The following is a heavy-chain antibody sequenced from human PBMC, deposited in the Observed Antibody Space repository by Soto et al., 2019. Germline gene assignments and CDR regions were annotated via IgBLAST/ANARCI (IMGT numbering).Heavy chain of an antibody. Sequence: GASVKVSCKASGGTFSSYAISWVRQAPGQGLEWMGGIIPIFGTANYAQKFQGRVTITADESTSTAYMELSSLRSEDTAVYYCAIDTGEEQQPRTLQWELLFSWGQGTLVTVSS. V-gene: IGHV1-69*13. CDR3: AIDTGEEQQPRTLQWELLFS. D-gene: IGHD1-26*01. CDR1: GGTFSSYA. CDR2: IIPIFGTA. J-gene: IGHJ4*02.